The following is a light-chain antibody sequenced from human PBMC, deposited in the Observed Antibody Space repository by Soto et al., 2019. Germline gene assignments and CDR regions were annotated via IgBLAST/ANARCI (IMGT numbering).Light chain of an antibody. CDR2: DVS. J-gene: IGKJ5*01. CDR1: QGVTTN. V-gene: IGKV3-15*01. Sequence: VMTHSPARLSVSPGERVTLSCRAGQGVTTNFAWYQQKSGQSPRLLIYDVSTRATGVPARFSGTGSETDFTLTISGLQSEDSAVYFCQQYNNWPFSFGQGTRLEIK. CDR3: QQYNNWPFS.